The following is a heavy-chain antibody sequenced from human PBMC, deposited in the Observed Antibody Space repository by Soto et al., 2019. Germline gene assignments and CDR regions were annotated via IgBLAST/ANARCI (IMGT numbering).Heavy chain of an antibody. CDR3: AKYFASGSYYHFDS. V-gene: IGHV3-23*01. CDR1: GFTFINYV. Sequence: EVQVLESGGGLVPPGGSLRLSCTASGFTFINYVMTWVRQAPGKGLEWVSSISGDGRTTFYADSVRGRFTISRDNSRNTVSLEVNGLRAEDTALYFCAKYFASGSYYHFDSWGQGTLVTVSS. J-gene: IGHJ4*02. CDR2: ISGDGRTT. D-gene: IGHD3-10*01.